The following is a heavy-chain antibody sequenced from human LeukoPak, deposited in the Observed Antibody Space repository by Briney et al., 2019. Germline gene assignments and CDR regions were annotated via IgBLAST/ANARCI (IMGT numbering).Heavy chain of an antibody. CDR1: GFTFSSNV. V-gene: IGHV3-30*02. CDR2: IRYDGSNK. J-gene: IGHJ3*02. D-gene: IGHD6-13*01. Sequence: GGSLRLSCGASGFTFSSNVMHWVRQAPGKGLEWVAFIRYDGSNKYYADSVKGRFTISRDNSKNTLYLQMNSLRAEDTAVYYCAKVGASPYSSSWFDAFDIWGQGTMVTVSS. CDR3: AKVGASPYSSSWFDAFDI.